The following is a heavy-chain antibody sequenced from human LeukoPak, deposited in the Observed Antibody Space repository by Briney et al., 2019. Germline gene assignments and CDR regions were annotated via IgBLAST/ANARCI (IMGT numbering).Heavy chain of an antibody. J-gene: IGHJ3*02. CDR1: GGSISNYY. CDR3: ARGDAFDI. V-gene: IGHV3-21*01. CDR2: ISSSSSYI. Sequence: ETLSLTCTVSGGSISNYYWSWIRQPPGKGLEWVSSISSSSSYIYYADSVKGRFTISRDNAKNSLYLQMNSLRAEDTAVYYCARGDAFDIWGQGTMVTVSS.